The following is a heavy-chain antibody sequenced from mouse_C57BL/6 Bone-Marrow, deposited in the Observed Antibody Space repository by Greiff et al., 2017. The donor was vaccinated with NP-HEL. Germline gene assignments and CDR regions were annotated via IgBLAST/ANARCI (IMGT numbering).Heavy chain of an antibody. CDR3: ARKPSGFDY. D-gene: IGHD3-1*01. V-gene: IGHV1-19*01. CDR1: GYTFTDYY. CDR2: INPYNGGT. Sequence: EVQLQQSGPVLVKPGASVKMSCKASGYTFTDYYMNWVKQSHGKSLEWIGVINPYNGGTSYNQKFKGKATLTVDKSSSTAYMELNSLTSEDSAVYYCARKPSGFDYWGQGTTLTVSS. J-gene: IGHJ2*01.